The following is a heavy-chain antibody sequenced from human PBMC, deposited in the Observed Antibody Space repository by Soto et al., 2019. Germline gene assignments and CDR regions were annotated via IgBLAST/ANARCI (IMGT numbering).Heavy chain of an antibody. CDR3: ARGSGIVALPGELEDVNFDF. D-gene: IGHD1-1*01. V-gene: IGHV4-34*01. Sequence: QVQLQQWGAGLVKPSETLSLSCAVYGQSFSGHSWAWIRQPPGKGLGWIGEIGEGGSIYYNPALKSPVPISTDTSKNQFSLKLNSVTAADTAAYFCARGSGIVALPGELEDVNFDFWGQGTLVNVSS. CDR2: IGEGGSI. J-gene: IGHJ4*02. CDR1: GQSFSGHS.